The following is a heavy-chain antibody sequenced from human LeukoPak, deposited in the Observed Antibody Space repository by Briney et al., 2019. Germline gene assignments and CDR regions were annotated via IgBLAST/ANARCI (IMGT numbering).Heavy chain of an antibody. CDR2: IYYSGST. D-gene: IGHD1-26*01. V-gene: IGHV4-39*07. CDR1: GGSISSSSYY. CDR3: AKRGSRIVGAKGAFDI. J-gene: IGHJ3*02. Sequence: SETLSLTCTVSGGSISSSSYYWGWIRQPPGKGLEWIGSIYYSGSTYYNPSLKSRVTISVDTSKNQFSLKLGSVTAADTAVYYCAKRGSRIVGAKGAFDIWGQGTMVTVSS.